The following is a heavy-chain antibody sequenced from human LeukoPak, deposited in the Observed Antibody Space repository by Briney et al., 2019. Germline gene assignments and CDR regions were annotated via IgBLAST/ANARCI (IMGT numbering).Heavy chain of an antibody. CDR1: GFTFSSYA. Sequence: PGGSLRLSCAASGFTFSSYAMSWVRQAPGKGLEWVAVISYDGSNKYYADSVKGRFTISRDNSKNTLYLQMNSLRAEDTAVYYCAKGPFEGDSPFDYWGQGTLVTVSS. V-gene: IGHV3-30*18. J-gene: IGHJ4*02. CDR2: ISYDGSNK. CDR3: AKGPFEGDSPFDY. D-gene: IGHD2-21*02.